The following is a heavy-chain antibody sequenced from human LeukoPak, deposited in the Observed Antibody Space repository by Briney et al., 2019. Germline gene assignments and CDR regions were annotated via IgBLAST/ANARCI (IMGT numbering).Heavy chain of an antibody. Sequence: ASVKVSCKASGYTFTGYYIHWVRQAPGQGLEWMGWINPNSGGTNFAQKFQGRVTMTRDTSISTAYMEVNRLISDDTAVYYCARDRARWAVDGTLSWGYWGQGTLVTVSS. CDR1: GYTFTGYY. CDR3: ARDRARWAVDGTLSWGY. D-gene: IGHD6-19*01. J-gene: IGHJ4*02. V-gene: IGHV1-2*02. CDR2: INPNSGGT.